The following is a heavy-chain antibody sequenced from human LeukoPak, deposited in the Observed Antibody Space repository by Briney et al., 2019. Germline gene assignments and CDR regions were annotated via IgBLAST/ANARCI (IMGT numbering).Heavy chain of an antibody. CDR2: IYSSGST. D-gene: IGHD6-13*01. V-gene: IGHV4-59*01. J-gene: IGHJ5*02. CDR1: GVSISGYY. Sequence: SETLSLTCTVSGVSISGYYWTWIRQPPGKGLEWIGCIYSSGSTSYKPSLKSRITISVDTSKNQFSLNLSSVTAADTAVYYCVRGKAAAGAIWFDPWGQGTLVTVSS. CDR3: VRGKAAAGAIWFDP.